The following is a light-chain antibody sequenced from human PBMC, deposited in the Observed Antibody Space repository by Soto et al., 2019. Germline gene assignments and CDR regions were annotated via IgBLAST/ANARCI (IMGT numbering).Light chain of an antibody. J-gene: IGKJ1*01. CDR3: QQRYNWPPWT. V-gene: IGKV3D-15*01. CDR1: QSVSGH. Sequence: EIVMTQSPATLSVSPGEGATLSCRASQSVSGHLAWYQQKPGQAPRLLIYDASIRATGIPARFSGSGSGTEFTLTISSLQSEDFAVYFCQQRYNWPPWTFGQGTKVDIK. CDR2: DAS.